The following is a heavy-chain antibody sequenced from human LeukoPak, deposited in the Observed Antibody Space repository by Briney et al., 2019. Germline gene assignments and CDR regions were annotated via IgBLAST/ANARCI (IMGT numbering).Heavy chain of an antibody. D-gene: IGHD6-6*01. V-gene: IGHV3-30*04. J-gene: IGHJ6*03. CDR1: GFTFSSSV. CDR2: ISYDGSNK. CDR3: ARSSIAARTDYYYMDV. Sequence: GGSLRLSCAASGFTFSSSVMHWVRQAPGKGLEWVAVISYDGSNKYYADSVKGRFTISRDNSKNTLYLQMNSLRAEDTAVYYCARSSIAARTDYYYMDVWGKGTTVTVSS.